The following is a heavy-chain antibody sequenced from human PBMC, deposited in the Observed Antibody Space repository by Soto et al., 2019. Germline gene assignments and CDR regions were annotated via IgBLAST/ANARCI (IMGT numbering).Heavy chain of an antibody. CDR3: ARFETSASTSVHEN. CDR2: ISSRSEYK. D-gene: IGHD1-26*01. J-gene: IGHJ4*02. CDR1: GFTFSSYS. V-gene: IGHV3-21*01. Sequence: PGGSLRLSCAASGFTFSSYSMNWVRQAPGEGLEWVSSISSRSEYKIYADSLTGRFTISRDNAKNPLFLQMNSLRAEDTAVYYCARFETSASTSVHENWGQGSLVTVSS.